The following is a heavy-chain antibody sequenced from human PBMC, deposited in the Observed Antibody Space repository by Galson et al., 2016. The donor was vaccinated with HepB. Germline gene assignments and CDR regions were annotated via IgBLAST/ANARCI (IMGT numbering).Heavy chain of an antibody. Sequence: SLRLSCAASTYTFTRFAMTWVRQAPGKGLEWVSAISGSGGSIYYADSVKGRFTIHRDNSKNTLYLDMKSLRGEDTARYYCAKVTGGGWIGFEYWGQGTQVTVAS. D-gene: IGHD6-19*01. CDR1: TYTFTRFA. CDR3: AKVTGGGWIGFEY. CDR2: ISGSGGSI. J-gene: IGHJ4*02. V-gene: IGHV3-23*01.